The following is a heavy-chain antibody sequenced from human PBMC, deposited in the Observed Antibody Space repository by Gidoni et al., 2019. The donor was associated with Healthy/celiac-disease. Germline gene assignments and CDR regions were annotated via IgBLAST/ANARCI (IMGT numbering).Heavy chain of an antibody. CDR1: GGTFSSYA. V-gene: IGHV1-69*01. J-gene: IGHJ6*02. D-gene: IGHD6-13*01. CDR3: AGDRRCSSCLPDYYYGMDV. Sequence: QVQLVQSGAEVKKPGSSVKVSCKAAGGTFSSYAISWVRQAPGQGLEWMGGILPIFGTANYAQKFQGRVTITADESTSTAYMELSSLRSEDTAVYYCAGDRRCSSCLPDYYYGMDVWGQGTTVTVSS. CDR2: ILPIFGTA.